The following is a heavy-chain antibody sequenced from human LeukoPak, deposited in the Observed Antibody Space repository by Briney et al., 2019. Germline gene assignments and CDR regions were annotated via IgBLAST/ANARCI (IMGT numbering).Heavy chain of an antibody. J-gene: IGHJ4*02. CDR3: ARDYKYAFDN. CDR2: VGIDSGNT. Sequence: GGSLRLSCAASGFRFSDYSMNWVRQAPGKGLEWISYVGIDSGNTNYADSVKGRFTISGDKAKNSLYLQMNSLRVEDTAVYYCARDYKYAFDNWGQGTLVTVSS. CDR1: GFRFSDYS. D-gene: IGHD5-24*01. V-gene: IGHV3-48*01.